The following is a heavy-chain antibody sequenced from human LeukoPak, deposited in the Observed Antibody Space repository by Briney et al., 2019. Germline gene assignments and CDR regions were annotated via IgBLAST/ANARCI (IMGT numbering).Heavy chain of an antibody. V-gene: IGHV3-7*01. D-gene: IGHD4-23*01. CDR1: GFTFSSYW. CDR2: IKQDGSEK. J-gene: IGHJ2*01. Sequence: GGSKRLSCAASGFTFSSYWMSWLRQAPGKGLEWVANIKQDGSEKYYVDSVKGRLTISRDNAKNSLYLQMSSLRGEDTAVYYCAKNNDYGGSYWYSDLWGRGTLVTVSS. CDR3: AKNNDYGGSYWYSDL.